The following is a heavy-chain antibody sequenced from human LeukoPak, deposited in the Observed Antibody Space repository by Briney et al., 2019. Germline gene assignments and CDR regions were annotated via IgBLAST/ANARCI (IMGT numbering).Heavy chain of an antibody. CDR2: INPNSGGT. Sequence: GASVKVSCKASGYTFTGYYMHWVRQAPGQGLEWMGWINPNSGGTNHAQKLQGRVTMTTDTSTSTAYMELRSLRSDDTAVYYCARDRHSSSWPQSTDAFDIWGQGTMVTVSS. CDR1: GYTFTGYY. D-gene: IGHD6-13*01. J-gene: IGHJ3*02. V-gene: IGHV1-2*02. CDR3: ARDRHSSSWPQSTDAFDI.